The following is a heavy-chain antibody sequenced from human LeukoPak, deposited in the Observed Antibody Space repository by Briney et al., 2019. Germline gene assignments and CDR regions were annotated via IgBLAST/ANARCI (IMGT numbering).Heavy chain of an antibody. CDR1: GGSFSGYY. Sequence: PSETLSLTCAVYGGSFSGYYWSWIRQPPGKGLEWIGEINHSGSTNYNPSLKSRVTISVDTSKNQFSLKLSSVTAADTAVYYCARVVAQWELLGSHGFDYWGQGTLVTVSS. D-gene: IGHD1-26*01. V-gene: IGHV4-34*01. CDR3: ARVVAQWELLGSHGFDY. J-gene: IGHJ4*02. CDR2: INHSGST.